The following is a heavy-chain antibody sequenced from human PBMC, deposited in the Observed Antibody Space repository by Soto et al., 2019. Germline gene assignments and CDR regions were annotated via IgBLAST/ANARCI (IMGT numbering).Heavy chain of an antibody. CDR1: GGVFRRYA. CDR3: ARPDEGSYHSNHNYFYALDV. Sequence: SVKGSCNVSGGVFRRYASSWVRQGPGQGLKRLEGIGRIFGTTNYVQKIQGRGTIVADESTSTAYMDLNRLRSEATAVYYCARPDEGSYHSNHNYFYALDVWTPGITVTVSS. J-gene: IGHJ6*02. V-gene: IGHV1-69*13. D-gene: IGHD3-16*02. CDR2: IGRIFGTT.